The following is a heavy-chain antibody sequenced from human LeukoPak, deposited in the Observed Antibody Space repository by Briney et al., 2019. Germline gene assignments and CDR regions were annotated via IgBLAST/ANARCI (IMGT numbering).Heavy chain of an antibody. J-gene: IGHJ3*02. D-gene: IGHD6-19*01. CDR3: ARCDIAVAGGAFDI. V-gene: IGHV4-39*07. CDR2: IYHSGST. CDR1: GGSISSSSYY. Sequence: SETLSLTCTVSGGSISSSSYYWGWIRQPPGKGLEWIGEIYHSGSTNYNPSLKSRVTISVDKSKNQFSLKLSSVTAADTAVYYCARCDIAVAGGAFDIWGQGTMVTVSS.